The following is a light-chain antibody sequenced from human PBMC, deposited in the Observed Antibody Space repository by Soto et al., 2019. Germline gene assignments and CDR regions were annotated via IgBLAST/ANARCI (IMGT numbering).Light chain of an antibody. CDR2: EVS. J-gene: IGLJ1*01. V-gene: IGLV2-14*01. Sequence: QSLLTQPASVSGSPGQSITISCTGTSSDVGGYNYVSWYQQHPGKAPKLMIYEVSDRPSGVSNRFSGSKSGNTASLTISGLQAEDEAHYYCSSYTITSTYVFGTGTKVTVL. CDR3: SSYTITSTYV. CDR1: SSDVGGYNY.